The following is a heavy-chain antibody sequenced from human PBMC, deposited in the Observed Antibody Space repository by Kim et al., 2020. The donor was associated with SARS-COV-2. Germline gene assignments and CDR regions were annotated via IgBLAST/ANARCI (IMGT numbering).Heavy chain of an antibody. CDR1: GGSMSSFY. J-gene: IGHJ4*02. V-gene: IGHV4-59*13. Sequence: SQTLSLTCTVSGGSMSSFYWSWIRQPPGKGLEWIGYIYYSGSTNYNPSLKSRVTISVDTSKNQFSLRLSSVSAADTAVYYCARGQYNSGWDLDYWGQGSL. CDR3: ARGQYNSGWDLDY. CDR2: IYYSGST. D-gene: IGHD6-19*01.